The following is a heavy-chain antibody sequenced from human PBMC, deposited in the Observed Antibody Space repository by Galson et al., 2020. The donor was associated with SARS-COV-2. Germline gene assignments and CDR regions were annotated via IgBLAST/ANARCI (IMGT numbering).Heavy chain of an antibody. CDR2: IYSSGPT. CDR1: GASFSSHY. J-gene: IGHJ4*02. CDR3: AGGNDDVYFDF. Sequence: SETLSLTCTVSGASFSSHYWSWIRQPPGKGLEWIGYIYSSGPTSYNPSLKSRVIMSVDKSKNQFSLRLISVTAADAAVYYCAGGNDDVYFDFWGRGTQVNVSS. V-gene: IGHV4-59*11. D-gene: IGHD1-1*01.